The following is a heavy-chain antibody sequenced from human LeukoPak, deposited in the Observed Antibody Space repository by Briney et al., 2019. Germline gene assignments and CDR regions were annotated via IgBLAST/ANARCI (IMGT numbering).Heavy chain of an antibody. V-gene: IGHV3-23*01. CDR3: ANSMVRGNGIFY. Sequence: GGSLRLSCAASGFTFSSYAMSWVRQAPGKGLEWVSAISGSGGSTYYADSVKGRFTISRDNSKNTLYLQMNSLRAEGTAVYYCANSMVRGNGIFYWGQGTLVTVSS. J-gene: IGHJ4*02. D-gene: IGHD3-10*01. CDR1: GFTFSSYA. CDR2: ISGSGGST.